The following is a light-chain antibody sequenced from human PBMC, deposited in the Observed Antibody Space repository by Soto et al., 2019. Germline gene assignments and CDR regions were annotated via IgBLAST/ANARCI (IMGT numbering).Light chain of an antibody. CDR1: QDISNY. CDR2: DAS. V-gene: IGKV1-33*01. Sequence: DIQMTQSPSSLSASVGDRVTITCQASQDISNYLNWYQQKPGKAPKLLIYDASNLETGVPSRFSGSGSGTDFTFTISSLQPEDIATYYCQQRVTFGQGTRLEIK. CDR3: QQRVT. J-gene: IGKJ5*01.